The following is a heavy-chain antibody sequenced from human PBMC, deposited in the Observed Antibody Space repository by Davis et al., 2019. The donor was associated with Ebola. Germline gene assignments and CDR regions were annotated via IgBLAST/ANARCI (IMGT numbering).Heavy chain of an antibody. J-gene: IGHJ1*01. V-gene: IGHV7-4-1*02. D-gene: IGHD4-17*01. CDR3: ARVHGDSTLEYFQH. CDR2: INTNTGNP. CDR1: GYTFTSYA. Sequence: ASVKVSCKASGYTFTSYAMNWVRQAPGQGLEWMGWINTNTGNPTYAQGFTGRFVFSLDTSVSTAYLQISSLKAEDTAVYYCARVHGDSTLEYFQHWGQGTLVTVSS.